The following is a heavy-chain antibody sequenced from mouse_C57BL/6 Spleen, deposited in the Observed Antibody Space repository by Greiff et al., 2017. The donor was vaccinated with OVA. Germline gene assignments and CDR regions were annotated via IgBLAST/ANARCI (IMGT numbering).Heavy chain of an antibody. V-gene: IGHV1-26*01. CDR3: ARGYYGSSYRRYYFDY. CDR2: INPNNGGT. Sequence: EVKLQQSGPELVKPGASVKISCKASGYTFTDYYMNWVKQSPGKSLEWIGDINPNNGGTSYNQKFKGKATLTVDKSSSTAYMELRSLTSEDSAVYYCARGYYGSSYRRYYFDYWGQGTTLTVSS. CDR1: GYTFTDYY. J-gene: IGHJ2*01. D-gene: IGHD1-1*01.